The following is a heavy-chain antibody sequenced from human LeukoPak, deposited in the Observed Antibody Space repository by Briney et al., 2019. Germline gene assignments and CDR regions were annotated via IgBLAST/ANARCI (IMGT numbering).Heavy chain of an antibody. J-gene: IGHJ3*02. CDR2: ISSSSSYI. CDR3: ARGSLVEQLGEWGAFDI. Sequence: GGSLRLSCAASGFTFSSYSMNWVRQAPGKGLEWVSSISSSSSYIYFADSVKGRFTISRDNAKNSLYLQMHSLRVEDTAVYYCARGSLVEQLGEWGAFDIWGQGTMVTVSS. V-gene: IGHV3-21*01. CDR1: GFTFSSYS. D-gene: IGHD6-13*01.